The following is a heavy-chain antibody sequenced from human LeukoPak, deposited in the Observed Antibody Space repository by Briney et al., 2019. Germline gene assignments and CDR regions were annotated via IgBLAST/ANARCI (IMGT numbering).Heavy chain of an antibody. Sequence: ASVKVSCKASGYTFTSYVISWVRQAPGQGREWMGWISAYNGNTSNAQKLQGRVTMTTDTSTSTAYMELRSLRSDDTAVYYCARSRTVSTIPDFDYWGQGTLVTVSS. J-gene: IGHJ4*02. CDR2: ISAYNGNT. D-gene: IGHD4-17*01. CDR1: GYTFTSYV. V-gene: IGHV1-18*01. CDR3: ARSRTVSTIPDFDY.